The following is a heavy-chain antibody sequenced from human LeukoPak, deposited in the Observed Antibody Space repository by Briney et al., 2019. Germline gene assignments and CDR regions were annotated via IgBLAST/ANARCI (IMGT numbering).Heavy chain of an antibody. Sequence: GGSLRLSCAASGFTFSSYAMSWVRQAPGKGLEWVSAISGSGGSTYYAGSVKGRFTISRDNSKNTLYLQMNSLRAEDTAVYYCAAGRTVGYCSGGSCYSLGMDVWGQGTTVTVSS. D-gene: IGHD2-15*01. CDR2: ISGSGGST. J-gene: IGHJ6*02. CDR1: GFTFSSYA. CDR3: AAGRTVGYCSGGSCYSLGMDV. V-gene: IGHV3-23*01.